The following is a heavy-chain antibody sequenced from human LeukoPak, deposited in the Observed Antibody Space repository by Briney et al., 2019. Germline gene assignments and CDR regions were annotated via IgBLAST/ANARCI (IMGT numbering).Heavy chain of an antibody. CDR1: GFIVSANY. D-gene: IGHD4-17*01. CDR2: IKKDGSEK. CDR3: ASLHGDYVY. J-gene: IGHJ4*02. V-gene: IGHV3-7*01. Sequence: GGSLRLSCAGSGFIVSANYMTWVRQAPGKGLEWVANIKKDGSEKYYVDSVKGRFTISRDNAKTSLYLQMNSLRVEDTAVYYCASLHGDYVYWGQGTLVTVSS.